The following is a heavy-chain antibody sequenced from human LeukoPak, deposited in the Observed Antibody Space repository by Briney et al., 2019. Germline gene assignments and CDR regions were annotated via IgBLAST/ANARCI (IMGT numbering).Heavy chain of an antibody. CDR3: AKRTFRGEVVPAAIRYFQH. CDR1: GFTFSSYA. J-gene: IGHJ1*01. Sequence: SGGSLRLSCAASGFTFSSYAMSWVRQAPGKGLEWVSAISGSGGSTYYADSVKGRFTISRDNSKNTLYLQMNSLRAEDTAVYYCAKRTFRGEVVPAAIRYFQHWGQGTLVTVSS. D-gene: IGHD2-2*02. V-gene: IGHV3-23*01. CDR2: ISGSGGST.